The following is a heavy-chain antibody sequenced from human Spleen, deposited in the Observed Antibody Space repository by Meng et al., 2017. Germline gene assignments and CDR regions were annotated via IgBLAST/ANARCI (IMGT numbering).Heavy chain of an antibody. J-gene: IGHJ4*02. CDR2: ISSSSSYM. CDR1: GFTFSSYS. V-gene: IGHV3-21*01. Sequence: EVQLVESGGGLVKPGGSLRHSCAASGFTFSSYSMNWVRQAPGKGLEWVSSISSSSSYMYYADSVKGRFTISRDNAKNSLYLQMNSLGAEDTAVYYCARAPPYCSSTSCYFDYWGQGTLVTVSS. D-gene: IGHD2-2*01. CDR3: ARAPPYCSSTSCYFDY.